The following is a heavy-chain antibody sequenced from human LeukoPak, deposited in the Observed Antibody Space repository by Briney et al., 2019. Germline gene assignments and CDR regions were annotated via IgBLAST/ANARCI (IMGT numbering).Heavy chain of an antibody. CDR3: AREHSSGWYSEVDY. CDR1: GGSFSGYY. V-gene: IGHV4-34*01. CDR2: INHSGST. D-gene: IGHD6-19*01. Sequence: SETLSLTCAVYGGSFSGYYRSWIRQPPGKRLEWIGEINHSGSTNYNPSLKSRVTISVDTSKNQFSLKLSSVTAADTAVYYCAREHSSGWYSEVDYWGQGTLVTVSS. J-gene: IGHJ4*02.